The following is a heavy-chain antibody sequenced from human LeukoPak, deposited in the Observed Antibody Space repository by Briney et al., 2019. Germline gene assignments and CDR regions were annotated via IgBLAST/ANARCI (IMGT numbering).Heavy chain of an antibody. CDR1: GFTFSSYA. J-gene: IGHJ4*02. Sequence: PGGSLRLSCAASGFTFSSYAMHWVRQAPGKGLEWVAVISYDGSNKYYADSVKGRFTISRDNSKNTLYLQMNSLGAEDTAVYYCAKAFYSSGWLFDYWGQGTLVTVSS. CDR3: AKAFYSSGWLFDY. CDR2: ISYDGSNK. D-gene: IGHD6-19*01. V-gene: IGHV3-30-3*01.